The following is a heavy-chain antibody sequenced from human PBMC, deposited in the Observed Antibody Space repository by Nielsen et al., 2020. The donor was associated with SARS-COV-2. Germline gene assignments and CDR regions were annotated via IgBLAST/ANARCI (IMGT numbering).Heavy chain of an antibody. CDR1: GGSFGGYY. D-gene: IGHD3/OR15-3a*01. J-gene: IGHJ5*02. CDR2: VNHRGGT. Sequence: SETLSLTCAVYGGSFGGYYWSWIRQPPGKGLEWIGEVNHRGGTNYSPSLKSRVTISMDASKNQFSLKMNSVTAADTAVYYCARESGLGTTDTWGQGVLVTVSS. CDR3: ARESGLGTTDT. V-gene: IGHV4-34*01.